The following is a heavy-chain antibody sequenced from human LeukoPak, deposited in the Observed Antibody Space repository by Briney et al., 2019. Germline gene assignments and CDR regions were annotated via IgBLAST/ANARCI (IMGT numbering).Heavy chain of an antibody. D-gene: IGHD5-18*01. J-gene: IGHJ4*02. V-gene: IGHV4-39*07. CDR1: GGSSSSSSYY. CDR3: ARVTGYSYGSPYFDY. CDR2: MYYSGST. Sequence: SETLSLTCSVSGGSSSSSSYYWGWIRQPPGKGLEWIGIMYYSGSTYYNPSLKSRVTISVDTSKNQFSLKLSSVTAADTVVYYCARVTGYSYGSPYFDYWGQGTLVTVSS.